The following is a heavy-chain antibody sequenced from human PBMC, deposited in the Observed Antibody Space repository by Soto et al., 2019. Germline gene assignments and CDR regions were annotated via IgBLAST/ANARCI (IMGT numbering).Heavy chain of an antibody. Sequence: QVQLVESGGGVVQPGRSLRLSCAASGFTFSSYAMHWVRQAPGKGLERVAVISYDGSNKYYADSVKGRFTISRDNSKNTLYLQMNSLRAEDTAVYYCERDRLHIFDYWGQGTLVTVSS. J-gene: IGHJ4*02. CDR1: GFTFSSYA. D-gene: IGHD2-21*01. CDR2: ISYDGSNK. CDR3: ERDRLHIFDY. V-gene: IGHV3-30-3*01.